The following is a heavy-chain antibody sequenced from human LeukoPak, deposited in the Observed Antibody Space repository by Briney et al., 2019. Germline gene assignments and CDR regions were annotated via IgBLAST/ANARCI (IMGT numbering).Heavy chain of an antibody. V-gene: IGHV4-59*01. D-gene: IGHD3-10*01. CDR2: IYYSGST. Sequence: PSETLSLTCTVSGGSISSYYWSWIRQPPGKGLEWIGYIYYSGSTNYNPSLKSRVTISVDTSKNQFSLKLSSVTAADTAVYYCARDSSNYYGSGSYYMDVWGKGTTVTISS. J-gene: IGHJ6*03. CDR3: ARDSSNYYGSGSYYMDV. CDR1: GGSISSYY.